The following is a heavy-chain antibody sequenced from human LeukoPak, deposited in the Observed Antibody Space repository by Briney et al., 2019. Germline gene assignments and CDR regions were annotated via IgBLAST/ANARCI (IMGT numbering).Heavy chain of an antibody. Sequence: ASVKVSCKASAYTFTGYYLHWVRQAPGQGLRWMGWIDPNNGDTEYAQKFQGRVTMTRERSISTAYMELGRLTSDDTAVYYCARRSRNGLDAFDIWGQGTMVTVSS. D-gene: IGHD1-14*01. CDR2: IDPNNGDT. CDR1: AYTFTGYY. J-gene: IGHJ3*02. V-gene: IGHV1-2*02. CDR3: ARRSRNGLDAFDI.